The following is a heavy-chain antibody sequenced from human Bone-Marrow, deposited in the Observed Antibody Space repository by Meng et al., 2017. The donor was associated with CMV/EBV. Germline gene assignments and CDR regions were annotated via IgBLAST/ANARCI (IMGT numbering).Heavy chain of an antibody. J-gene: IGHJ4*02. CDR3: ARDRCSSTSCPHFDY. D-gene: IGHD2-2*01. Sequence: SVKVSCKASGGTFSSYAISWVRQAPGQGLEWMGGIIPIFGTANYAQKFQGRVTITTDESTSTAYMELSSLRSEDTAVYYCARDRCSSTSCPHFDYWGQGTLVTVSS. CDR2: IIPIFGTA. V-gene: IGHV1-69*05. CDR1: GGTFSSYA.